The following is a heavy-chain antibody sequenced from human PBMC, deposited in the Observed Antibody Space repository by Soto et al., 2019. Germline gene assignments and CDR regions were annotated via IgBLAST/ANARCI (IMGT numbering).Heavy chain of an antibody. J-gene: IGHJ6*02. V-gene: IGHV1-69*13. Sequence: SVKVSCKASGGTYSSYAISWVRQAPGQGLEWMGGIIPIFGTANYAQKFQGRVTITADESTSTAYMELSSLRSEDTAVYYCARDKGSRTYYYGMDVWGQGTTVTVSS. D-gene: IGHD3-10*01. CDR1: GGTYSSYA. CDR3: ARDKGSRTYYYGMDV. CDR2: IIPIFGTA.